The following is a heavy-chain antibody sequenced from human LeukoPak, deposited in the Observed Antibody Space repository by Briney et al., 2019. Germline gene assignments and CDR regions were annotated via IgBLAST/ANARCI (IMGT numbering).Heavy chain of an antibody. CDR1: GYTFTSYD. V-gene: IGHV1-8*01. D-gene: IGHD6-19*01. CDR3: AKYSSVWTGDYFDY. J-gene: IGHJ4*02. Sequence: ASVKVSCKASGYTFTSYDFNWERQATGQRPEWMGWMSPNSGDTGYAQKFQDRVTMTRNTSISTAYTELSSLRSDDTAVYYCAKYSSVWTGDYFDYWGQGTLVTVFS. CDR2: MSPNSGDT.